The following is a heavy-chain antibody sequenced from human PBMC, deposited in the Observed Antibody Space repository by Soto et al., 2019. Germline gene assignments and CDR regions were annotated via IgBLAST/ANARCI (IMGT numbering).Heavy chain of an antibody. J-gene: IGHJ4*02. V-gene: IGHV3-23*01. CDR2: ISGSGGST. CDR3: SRRTSGWYFDY. CDR1: GFTFSSYA. D-gene: IGHD6-19*01. Sequence: EVQLLESGGGLVQPGGSLRLSCAASGFTFSSYAMSWVRQAPGKGLEWVSVISGSGGSTYYADSVKGRFTISRDNSKNTLYLQMNSLRAEDTAVFYCSRRTSGWYFDYWGQGTLVTVSS.